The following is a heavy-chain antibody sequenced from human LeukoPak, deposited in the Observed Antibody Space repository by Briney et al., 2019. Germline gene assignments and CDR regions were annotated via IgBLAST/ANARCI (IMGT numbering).Heavy chain of an antibody. CDR2: IIPIFGTS. J-gene: IGHJ6*03. CDR1: GGTFSSYA. CDR3: ARGAEDYYYYYMDV. V-gene: IGHV1-69*01. Sequence: SVKVSCKASGGTFSSYAISWVRQAPGQGLEWMGGIIPIFGTSNYAQKFQGRVTITADESTSTAYMELSSLRSEDTAVYYCARGAEDYYYYYMDVWGKGTTVTVSS.